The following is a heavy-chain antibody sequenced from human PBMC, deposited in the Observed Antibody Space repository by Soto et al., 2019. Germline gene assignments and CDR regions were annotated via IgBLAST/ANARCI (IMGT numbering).Heavy chain of an antibody. CDR1: GGTFSSYT. Sequence: QVQLVQSGAEVKKPGSSVKVSCKASGGTFSSYTISWVRQAPGQGLEWMGRIIPILGIANYAQKFQGRVTITADKSTSTAYMERSSLRSEDTAVYYCASSWFGELINWFDPWGQGTLVTVSS. D-gene: IGHD3-10*01. CDR2: IIPILGIA. J-gene: IGHJ5*02. V-gene: IGHV1-69*02. CDR3: ASSWFGELINWFDP.